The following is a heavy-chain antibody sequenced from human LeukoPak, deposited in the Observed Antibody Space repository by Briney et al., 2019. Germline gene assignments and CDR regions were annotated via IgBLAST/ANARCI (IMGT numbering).Heavy chain of an antibody. CDR2: NNPKSGDT. V-gene: IGHV1-2*02. D-gene: IGHD1-26*01. CDR3: ARDDASDPSASFDL. Sequence: ASVKVSCTASGYNFRDDYIFWMRQAPGQGLEWVGRNNPKSGDTYYAQKFQGRVTMTGDTSINTAYMELFSLRSDDTAVYYCARDDASDPSASFDLWGQGTMVTVSS. CDR1: GYNFRDDY. J-gene: IGHJ3*01.